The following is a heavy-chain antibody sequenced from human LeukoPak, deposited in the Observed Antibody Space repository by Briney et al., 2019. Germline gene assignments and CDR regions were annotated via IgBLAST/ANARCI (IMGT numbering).Heavy chain of an antibody. CDR3: ARVRGGSGWYNWFDP. J-gene: IGHJ5*02. Sequence: ASVKVSCKASGYTFTSYAMHWVRQAPGQRLEWMDWINAGNGNTKYSQKFQGRVTITRDTSASTAYMELSSLRSEDTAVYYCARVRGGSGWYNWFDPWGQGTLVTVSS. D-gene: IGHD6-19*01. CDR1: GYTFTSYA. V-gene: IGHV1-3*01. CDR2: INAGNGNT.